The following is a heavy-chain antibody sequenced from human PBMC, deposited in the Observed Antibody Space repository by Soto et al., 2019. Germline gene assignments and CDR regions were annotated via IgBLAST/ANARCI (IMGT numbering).Heavy chain of an antibody. CDR1: GFTFSDYY. Sequence: VQLVESGGGLVKPGGSLRLSCAASGFTFSDYYMSWIRQAPGKGPEWVSYISSSGSTIYYADYVKGRFTISRDNAKNSLYRQMKSMRAEDTAVYYCARDLRRDTFQFDIWGQGTMVTVSS. J-gene: IGHJ3*02. D-gene: IGHD2-21*01. CDR3: ARDLRRDTFQFDI. CDR2: ISSSGSTI. V-gene: IGHV3-11*01.